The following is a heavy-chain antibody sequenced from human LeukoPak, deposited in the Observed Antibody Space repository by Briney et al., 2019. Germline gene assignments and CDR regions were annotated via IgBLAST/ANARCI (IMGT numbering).Heavy chain of an antibody. CDR3: AKVTAAAGISGYDAFDI. V-gene: IGHV3-23*01. CDR1: GFTFSSYA. J-gene: IGHJ3*02. D-gene: IGHD6-13*01. Sequence: GGSLRLSCAASGFTFSSYAMSWFRQAPGKGLEWVSAISGSGGSTYYADSVKGRFTISRDNSKNTLYLQMNSLRAEDTAVYYCAKVTAAAGISGYDAFDIWGQGTMVTVSS. CDR2: ISGSGGST.